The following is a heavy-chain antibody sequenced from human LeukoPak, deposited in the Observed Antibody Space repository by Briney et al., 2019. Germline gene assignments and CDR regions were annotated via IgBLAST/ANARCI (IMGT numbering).Heavy chain of an antibody. CDR1: GYSITNNYY. CDR3: AKLGGWFDP. J-gene: IGHJ5*02. Sequence: SETLSLTCTVSGYSITNNYYWDWIRQPPGKGLEWIGNIYYSGSTYYNPSLKSRVTISVDTSKNQFSLKLSSVTAADTAVYYCAKLGGWFDPWGQGTLVTVSS. CDR2: IYYSGST. D-gene: IGHD3-10*01. V-gene: IGHV4-38-2*02.